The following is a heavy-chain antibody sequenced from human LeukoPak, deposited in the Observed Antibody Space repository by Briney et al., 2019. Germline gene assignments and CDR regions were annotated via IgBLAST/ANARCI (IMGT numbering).Heavy chain of an antibody. D-gene: IGHD6-25*01. J-gene: IGHJ4*02. CDR1: GYTFTNYD. CDR3: ARGIEAGVDY. V-gene: IGHV1-8*02. Sequence: GASVKVSCKTSGYTFTNYDINWVRLATGQGLEWLGWMSPGSGYTGYAQKFQGRVTMTRDISITTAYVELSSLRSEDTAVYYCARGIEAGVDYWGQGTLVTVPS. CDR2: MSPGSGYT.